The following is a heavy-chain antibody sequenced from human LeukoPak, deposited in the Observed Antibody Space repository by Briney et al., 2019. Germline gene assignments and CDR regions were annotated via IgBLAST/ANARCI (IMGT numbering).Heavy chain of an antibody. V-gene: IGHV4-31*03. J-gene: IGHJ4*02. D-gene: IGHD1-1*01. CDR1: GGSISSGGYY. Sequence: SETLSLTCTVSGGSISSGGYYWSWIRQHPGKGLEWIGYIYYSGSTNHNPSLKSRVTISVDTSKNQFSLKLTSVTAADTAVYYCARLNDNGGTYFDYWGQGTLVTVSS. CDR2: IYYSGST. CDR3: ARLNDNGGTYFDY.